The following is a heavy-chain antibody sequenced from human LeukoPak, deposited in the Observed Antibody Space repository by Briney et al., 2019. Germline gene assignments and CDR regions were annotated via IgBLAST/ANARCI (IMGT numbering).Heavy chain of an antibody. Sequence: SQTLSLTCTVSGGSISSGDYYWSWIRQPPGKGLEWIGYIYYSGSTYYNPSLKSRVTISVDTSKNQFSLKLSSVTAADTAVYYCARAGFPIDSNYVVWFDPWGQGTLVTVSS. J-gene: IGHJ5*02. V-gene: IGHV4-30-4*08. CDR3: ARAGFPIDSNYVVWFDP. D-gene: IGHD4-11*01. CDR2: IYYSGST. CDR1: GGSISSGDYY.